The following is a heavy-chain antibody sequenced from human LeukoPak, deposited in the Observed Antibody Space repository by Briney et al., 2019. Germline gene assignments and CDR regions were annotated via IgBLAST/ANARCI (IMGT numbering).Heavy chain of an antibody. CDR2: IYYSGST. Sequence: SETLSLTCTVSGGSISSYYWSWIRQPPGKGLEWIGYIYYSGSTNYNPSLKSRVTISVDTSKNRFSLKLSSVTAADTAVYYCARDTDDFWSGYPYYWGQGTLVTVSS. CDR1: GGSISSYY. D-gene: IGHD3-3*01. V-gene: IGHV4-59*01. J-gene: IGHJ4*02. CDR3: ARDTDDFWSGYPYY.